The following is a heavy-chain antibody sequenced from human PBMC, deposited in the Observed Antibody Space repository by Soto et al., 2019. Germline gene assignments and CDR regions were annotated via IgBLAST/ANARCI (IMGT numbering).Heavy chain of an antibody. CDR3: AAYTASSGRHFGY. Sequence: GESLKISCKGSGYSFTDYWTGWVRQVPGEGLEWLAMIYPGDSDTRYSPSFQGQVTISADRSITTAYLQWGSLKASDTAMYYCAAYTASSGRHFGYWGQRTLVTVSS. D-gene: IGHD3-16*01. CDR1: GYSFTDYW. CDR2: IYPGDSDT. J-gene: IGHJ4*02. V-gene: IGHV5-51*01.